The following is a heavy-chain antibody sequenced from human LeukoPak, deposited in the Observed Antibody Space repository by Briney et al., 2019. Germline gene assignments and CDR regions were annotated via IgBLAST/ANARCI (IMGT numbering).Heavy chain of an antibody. CDR3: ARGWRTVTTP. Sequence: SETLSLTCTVSGYSNSSGYYWGWIRQPPGKGLEWIGSIYHSGSTYYNPSLKSRVTISVDTSKNQFSLKLSSVTAADTAVYYCARGWRTVTTPWGQGTLVTVSS. J-gene: IGHJ5*02. V-gene: IGHV4-38-2*02. CDR1: GYSNSSGYY. CDR2: IYHSGST. D-gene: IGHD4-11*01.